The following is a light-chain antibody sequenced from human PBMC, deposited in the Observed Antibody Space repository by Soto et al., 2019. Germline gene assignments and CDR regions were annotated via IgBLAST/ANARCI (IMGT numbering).Light chain of an antibody. Sequence: ETVLTQSPPTLSLSPGEGATLSCRASQSVSKYLAWYQQKPGQAPRLLIYDASTRATGIPARFSGGGSGTDFTLTISSLEPEDFAVYYCQQRSNWPPSFGGGTKVEIK. J-gene: IGKJ4*01. V-gene: IGKV3-11*01. CDR1: QSVSKY. CDR3: QQRSNWPPS. CDR2: DAS.